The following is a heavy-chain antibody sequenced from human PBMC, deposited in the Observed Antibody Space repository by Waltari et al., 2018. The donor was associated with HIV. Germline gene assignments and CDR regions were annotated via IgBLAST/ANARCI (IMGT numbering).Heavy chain of an antibody. CDR1: GYTFIMYG. J-gene: IGHJ4*02. V-gene: IGHV1-18*01. D-gene: IGHD2-2*01. CDR2: ISAYNGKT. CDR3: VRDLVWGTQDIVLVPAHYFDN. Sequence: QVQLVQSGAEVRKPGTSVSVSCKASGYTFIMYGVSWVRRAAGQGLEWMGWISAYNGKTNYAQKFQGRVTMTTDTSTSTAYMELRSLRSDDTAIYYCVRDLVWGTQDIVLVPAHYFDNWGQGTLVTVSS.